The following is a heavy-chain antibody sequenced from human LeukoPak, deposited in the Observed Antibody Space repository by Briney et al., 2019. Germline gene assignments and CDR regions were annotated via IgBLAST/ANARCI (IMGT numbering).Heavy chain of an antibody. J-gene: IGHJ6*02. CDR3: ARDARRGYCCGGSCYSRYYYGMDV. D-gene: IGHD2-15*01. V-gene: IGHV1-18*01. CDR2: ISAYNGNT. CDR1: GYTFTSYG. Sequence: GASVKVSCKASGYTFTSYGISWVRQAPGQGLEWMGWISAYNGNTNYAQKLQGRVTMTTDTSTSTTYMELRSLRSDDTAVYYCARDARRGYCCGGSCYSRYYYGMDVWGQGTTVTVSS.